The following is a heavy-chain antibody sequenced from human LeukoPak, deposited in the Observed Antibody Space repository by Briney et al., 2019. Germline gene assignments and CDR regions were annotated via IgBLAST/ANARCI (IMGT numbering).Heavy chain of an antibody. CDR2: IYHSGSN. D-gene: IGHD2-15*01. Sequence: PSETLSLTCTVSGGSISSRYWNWIRQPPGKGLEWIWNIYHSGSNNYNPSLKSRVTISVDTSKNQFSLKLSSVTAADTAVYYCAKNGLVGGFYDSWGQGTLVTVSS. CDR1: GGSISSRY. CDR3: AKNGLVGGFYDS. V-gene: IGHV4-59*11. J-gene: IGHJ4*02.